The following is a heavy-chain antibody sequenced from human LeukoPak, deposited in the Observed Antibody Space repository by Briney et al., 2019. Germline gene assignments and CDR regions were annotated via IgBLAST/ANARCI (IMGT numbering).Heavy chain of an antibody. CDR1: GGSFSGYY. D-gene: IGHD3-3*01. Sequence: SETLSLTCAVYGGSFSGYYWSWIRQPPGKGLEWIGYIYYSGSTYYNPSLKSRVTISVDTSKNQFSLKLSSVTAADTAVYYCARDGGVVTRWGQGTLVTVSS. J-gene: IGHJ4*02. CDR3: ARDGGVVTR. CDR2: IYYSGST. V-gene: IGHV4-30-4*08.